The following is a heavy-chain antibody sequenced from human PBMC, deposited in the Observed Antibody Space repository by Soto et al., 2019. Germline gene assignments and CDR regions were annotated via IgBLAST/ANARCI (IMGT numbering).Heavy chain of an antibody. CDR1: GYIFTTYG. Sequence: QVHLVQSGGEVKKPGASVKVSCKGSGYIFTTYGITWVRQAPGQGLEWMGWISAHNGNTNYAQKLQGRVTVTRDTSTSTAYMELRNLRSDDTAVYYCARGRYGDYWGQGALVTVSS. J-gene: IGHJ4*02. D-gene: IGHD1-1*01. V-gene: IGHV1-18*01. CDR3: ARGRYGDY. CDR2: ISAHNGNT.